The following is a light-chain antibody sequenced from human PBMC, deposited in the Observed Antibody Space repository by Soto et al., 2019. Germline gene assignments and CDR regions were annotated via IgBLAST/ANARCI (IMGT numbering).Light chain of an antibody. J-gene: IGLJ2*01. CDR2: EVS. CDR3: SSYAGSNVV. V-gene: IGLV2-8*01. CDR1: SSDVGGYNY. Sequence: SALTQPPSASGSPVQSVTIACTGPSSDVGGYNYVSWYQQHPGKAPKLMIYEVSKRPSGVPDRFSGSKSGNTASLTVSGLQAEDEADYYCSSYAGSNVVFGGGTKLTVL.